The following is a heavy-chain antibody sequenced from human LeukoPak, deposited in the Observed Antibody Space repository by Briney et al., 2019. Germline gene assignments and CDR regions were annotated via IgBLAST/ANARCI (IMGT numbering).Heavy chain of an antibody. CDR3: VRDKMMDDRGVGFDP. Sequence: GSLRLSCAASGFTFSSYWMHWVCQAPGKGLVWVSRINSDGSSTSYADSVKGRFTISRDNTKNTLYLQMNSLGAEDTAVYYCVRDKMMDDRGVGFDPWGQGTLVTVSS. V-gene: IGHV3-74*01. CDR2: INSDGSST. J-gene: IGHJ5*02. D-gene: IGHD1-1*01. CDR1: GFTFSSYW.